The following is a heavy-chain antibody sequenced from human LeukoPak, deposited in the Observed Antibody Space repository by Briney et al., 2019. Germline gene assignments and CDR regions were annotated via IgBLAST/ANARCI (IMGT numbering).Heavy chain of an antibody. CDR1: GGSISSYY. CDR3: ARSTLHGVYYGSGSPFDY. CDR2: IYHSGST. J-gene: IGHJ4*02. V-gene: IGHV4-59*12. Sequence: SETLSLTCTVSGGSISSYYWSWIRQPPGKGLEWIGYIYHSGSTYYNPSLKSRVTISVDRSKNQFSLKLSSVTAADTAVYYCARSTLHGVYYGSGSPFDYWGQGTLVTVSS. D-gene: IGHD3-10*01.